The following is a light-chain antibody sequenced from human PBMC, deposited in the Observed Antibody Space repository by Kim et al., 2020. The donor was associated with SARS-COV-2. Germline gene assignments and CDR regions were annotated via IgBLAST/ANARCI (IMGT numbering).Light chain of an antibody. Sequence: QPVLTQSPSASASLGASVKLTCTLSSGHSSYAIAWHQQQPEKGPRFLMKLNSDGSHNKGDGIPDRFSGSSPGAERYLTISSLQSEDEADYYCQTWGSGIWVFGGGTKLTVL. J-gene: IGLJ3*02. CDR1: SGHSSYA. CDR3: QTWGSGIWV. V-gene: IGLV4-69*01. CDR2: LNSDGSH.